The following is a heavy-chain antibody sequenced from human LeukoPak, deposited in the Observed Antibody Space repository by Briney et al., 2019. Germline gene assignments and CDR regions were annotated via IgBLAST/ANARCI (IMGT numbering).Heavy chain of an antibody. CDR2: IYHSGST. Sequence: PSETLSLTCAVSGGSISSGGYSWSWIRQPPGKGLEWIGYIYHSGSTYYNPSLKSRVTISVDRSKNQFSLKLSSVTAADTAVYYCARGPRYCGGDCYSHFDYWGQGTLVPVSS. CDR1: GGSISSGGYS. CDR3: ARGPRYCGGDCYSHFDY. V-gene: IGHV4-30-2*01. D-gene: IGHD2-21*02. J-gene: IGHJ4*02.